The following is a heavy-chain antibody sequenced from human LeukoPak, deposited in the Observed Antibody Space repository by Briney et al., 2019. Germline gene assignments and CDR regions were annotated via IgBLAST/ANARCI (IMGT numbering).Heavy chain of an antibody. J-gene: IGHJ3*02. V-gene: IGHV1-2*02. CDR2: INPNSGGT. D-gene: IGHD3-10*01. CDR3: ARVGRFGESADAFDI. Sequence: ASVKVSCKASGYTFTGYYMHWVRQAPGQGLEWMGWINPNSGGTNYAQKFQGRATMTRDTSISTAYMELSRLRSDDTAVYYCARVGRFGESADAFDIWGQGTMVTASS. CDR1: GYTFTGYY.